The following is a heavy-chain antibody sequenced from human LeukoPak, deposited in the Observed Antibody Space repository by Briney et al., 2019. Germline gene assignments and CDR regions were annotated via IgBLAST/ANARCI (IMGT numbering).Heavy chain of an antibody. CDR2: IKQDGSEK. V-gene: IGHV3-7*01. CDR3: ARDLGSGWYWYFDL. CDR1: GFTFTKYW. D-gene: IGHD6-19*01. Sequence: GGSLRLSCAASGFTFTKYWMHWVRQVPGKGLEWVANIKQDGSEKYYVDSVKGRFTISRDNAKNSLYLQMNSLRAEDTAVYYCARDLGSGWYWYFDLWGRGTLVTVSS. J-gene: IGHJ2*01.